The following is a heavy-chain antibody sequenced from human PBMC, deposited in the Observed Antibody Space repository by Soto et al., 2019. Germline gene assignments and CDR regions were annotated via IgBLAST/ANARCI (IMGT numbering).Heavy chain of an antibody. D-gene: IGHD3-3*01. CDR2: ISAYNGNT. J-gene: IGHJ4*02. CDR3: ARDLPDDFWSGYRTGYFDY. CDR1: GYTFTSYG. Sequence: GASVKVSCKASGYTFTSYGISWVRQAPGQGLEWMGWISAYNGNTNYAQKLQGRVTMTTDTSTSTAYMELRSLRSDDTAVYYCARDLPDDFWSGYRTGYFDYWGQGTLVTVSS. V-gene: IGHV1-18*01.